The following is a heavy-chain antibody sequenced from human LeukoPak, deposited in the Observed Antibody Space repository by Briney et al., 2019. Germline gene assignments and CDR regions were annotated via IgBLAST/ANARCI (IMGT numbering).Heavy chain of an antibody. J-gene: IGHJ3*02. D-gene: IGHD3-16*01. CDR3: AREGAPHNQDAFDI. Sequence: PSETLSLTCTVSGGSISSYYWSWIRQPPGKGLEWIGYIYYSGSTNYNPSLKSRVTISVDTSKNQFSLKLSSVTAADTAVYYCAREGAPHNQDAFDIWGQGTMVTVSS. CDR1: GGSISSYY. V-gene: IGHV4-59*01. CDR2: IYYSGST.